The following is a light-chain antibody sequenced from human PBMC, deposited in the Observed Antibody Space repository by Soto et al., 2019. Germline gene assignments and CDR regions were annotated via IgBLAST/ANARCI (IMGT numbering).Light chain of an antibody. Sequence: EIVMTQSPATLSVSPGERATLSCSASQSVSSNLAWYQHKPGQAPRLLIYDASTRATGIPARFSGSGSGTEFTLTISSLQSEDFAVYYCQHYNDWPSFGLGTKVEIK. CDR3: QHYNDWPS. J-gene: IGKJ1*01. CDR1: QSVSSN. CDR2: DAS. V-gene: IGKV3-15*01.